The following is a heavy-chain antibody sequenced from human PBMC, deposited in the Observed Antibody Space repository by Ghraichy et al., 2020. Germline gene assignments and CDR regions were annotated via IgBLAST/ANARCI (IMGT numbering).Heavy chain of an antibody. CDR3: ARPGSSWYGLVAFDI. D-gene: IGHD6-13*01. Sequence: SETLSLTCTVSGGSISSSSYYWGWIRQPPGKGLEWIGSIYYSGSTYYNPSLKSRVTISVDTSKNQFSLKLSSVTAADTAVYYCARPGSSWYGLVAFDIWGQGTMVTVSS. CDR2: IYYSGST. V-gene: IGHV4-39*01. CDR1: GGSISSSSYY. J-gene: IGHJ3*02.